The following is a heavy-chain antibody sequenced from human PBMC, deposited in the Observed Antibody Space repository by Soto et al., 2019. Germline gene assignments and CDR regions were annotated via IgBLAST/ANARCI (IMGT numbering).Heavy chain of an antibody. Sequence: QVQLVESGGGVVQPGRSLRLSCAASGFTFRSYGMHWVRQAPGKGLEWVAVISYDGSNKYYADSVKGRFTISRDNSKNTLYLQMNSLRAEDTAVYYCARSTVGAVDYWGQGTLVTVSS. D-gene: IGHD1-26*01. CDR1: GFTFRSYG. J-gene: IGHJ4*02. CDR2: ISYDGSNK. V-gene: IGHV3-30*03. CDR3: ARSTVGAVDY.